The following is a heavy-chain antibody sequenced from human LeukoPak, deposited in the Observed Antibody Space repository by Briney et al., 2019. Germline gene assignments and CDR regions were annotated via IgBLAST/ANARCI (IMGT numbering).Heavy chain of an antibody. V-gene: IGHV3-23*01. CDR1: GFTFSIYS. Sequence: GGSLRLSCAASGFTFSIYSMNWVRQAPGKGLEWVSAISGSGGSTYYADSVKGRFTISRDNSKNTLYLQMNSLRAEDTAVYYCIVSSGYYYDYFDYWGQGTLVTVSS. D-gene: IGHD3-22*01. J-gene: IGHJ4*02. CDR2: ISGSGGST. CDR3: IVSSGYYYDYFDY.